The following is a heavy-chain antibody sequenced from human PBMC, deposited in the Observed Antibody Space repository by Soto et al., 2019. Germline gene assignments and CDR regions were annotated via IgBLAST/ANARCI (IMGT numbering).Heavy chain of an antibody. V-gene: IGHV4-39*01. D-gene: IGHD2-15*01. CDR1: GGSISSNSYY. Sequence: AETLSLTCTVSGGSISSNSYYWGWIRQPPGKGLELIGSIYYSGSTYYNPSLKSRVTISVDTSRNQFSLKLSSVTAADTAVYYCARTGYLSVVRTWFDXWGQGTLVTVSX. CDR3: ARTGYLSVVRTWFDX. CDR2: IYYSGST. J-gene: IGHJ5*02.